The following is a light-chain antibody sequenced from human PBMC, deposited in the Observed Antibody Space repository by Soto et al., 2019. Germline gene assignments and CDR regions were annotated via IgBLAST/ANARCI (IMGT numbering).Light chain of an antibody. CDR1: SGDIGAYNY. J-gene: IGLJ2*01. V-gene: IGLV2-14*03. Sequence: QLVLTQTASVSGSLGQSITISCTGTSGDIGAYNYVSWYQQHPGKVPRLIIYEVTNRPSGVSNRFSGSKSGNTAFLTISGLQAEDEADYYCSSYTRISTVIFGGGTKLTVL. CDR2: EVT. CDR3: SSYTRISTVI.